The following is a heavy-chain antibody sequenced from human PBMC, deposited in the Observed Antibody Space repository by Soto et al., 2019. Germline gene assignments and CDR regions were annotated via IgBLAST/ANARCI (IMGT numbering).Heavy chain of an antibody. Sequence: QVQLQESGPRLVKPSQTLSLTCSVSGVSISSGDTYWAWIRQAPGKGLEWIGYIVHSGSTYYNPYLDSRLTISRDTSKNQFSLRLRSVTAADTAVYFCARAPENSENWNPYYFDYWGQGTLVTVSP. CDR3: ARAPENSENWNPYYFDY. D-gene: IGHD1-1*01. CDR2: IVHSGST. V-gene: IGHV4-30-4*01. CDR1: GVSISSGDTY. J-gene: IGHJ4*02.